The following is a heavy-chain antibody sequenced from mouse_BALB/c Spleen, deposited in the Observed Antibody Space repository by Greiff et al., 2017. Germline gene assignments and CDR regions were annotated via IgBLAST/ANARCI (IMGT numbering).Heavy chain of an antibody. CDR1: GYTFTSYW. CDR3: TPITTATYGAMDY. Sequence: EVQLQQSGTVLARPGASVKMSCKASGYTFTSYWMHWVKQRPGQGLEWIGAIYPGNSDTSYNQKFKGKAKLTAVTSTSTAYMELSSLTNEDSAVYYCTPITTATYGAMDYWGQGTSVTVSS. CDR2: IYPGNSDT. J-gene: IGHJ4*01. V-gene: IGHV1-5*01. D-gene: IGHD1-2*01.